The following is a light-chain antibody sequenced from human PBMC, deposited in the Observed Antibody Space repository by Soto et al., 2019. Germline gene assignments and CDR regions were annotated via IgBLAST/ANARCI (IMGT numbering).Light chain of an antibody. V-gene: IGKV1-39*01. CDR3: QQSYSTPRT. CDR2: AAS. J-gene: IGKJ2*01. Sequence: DIQMTQSSSSLSASVGDRVTITCRASQSISSYLNWYQQKPGKAPKLLIYAASNLQSGVPSRFSGSGSGTDFTLTISSLQPEDFATYYCQQSYSTPRTFGQGTKLEIK. CDR1: QSISSY.